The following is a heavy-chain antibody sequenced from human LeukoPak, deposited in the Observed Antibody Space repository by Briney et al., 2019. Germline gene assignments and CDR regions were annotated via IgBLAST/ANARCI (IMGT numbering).Heavy chain of an antibody. CDR2: FIPIAATA. D-gene: IGHD5-24*01. CDR1: GGAFSSYA. Sequence: SVEVSCKASGGAFSSYAVSWLRLAPGQGLEWMGGFIPIAATANYAPKFQGRVTITTDESTSTAYMELSSLGSEDTAVYYCARGPRDGYNLMPYYFDYWGQGTLVTVSS. J-gene: IGHJ4*02. V-gene: IGHV1-69*05. CDR3: ARGPRDGYNLMPYYFDY.